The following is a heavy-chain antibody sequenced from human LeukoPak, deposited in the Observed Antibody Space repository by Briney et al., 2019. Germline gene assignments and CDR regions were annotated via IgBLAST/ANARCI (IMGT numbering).Heavy chain of an antibody. CDR1: GGSVSSGSYY. CDR3: ARGTTYYYDSSGYYYPDAFDI. J-gene: IGHJ3*02. Sequence: SETLSLTCTVSGGSVSSGSYYWSWIRQPPGKGLEWIGYIYYSGSTNYNPSLKSRVTISVDTSKNQFSLKLSSVTAADTAVYYCARGTTYYYDSSGYYYPDAFDIWGQGTMVTVSS. CDR2: IYYSGST. V-gene: IGHV4-61*01. D-gene: IGHD3-22*01.